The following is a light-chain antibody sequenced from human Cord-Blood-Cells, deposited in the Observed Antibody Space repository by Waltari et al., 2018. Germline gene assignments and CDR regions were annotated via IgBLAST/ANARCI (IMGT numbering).Light chain of an antibody. Sequence: DIQMTQSPSTLSASVGDRVTITCRDSQSISSWLAWYQQKPGKAPKPLIYDASSLESGVPSRFSGSGSGTEFTLTISSLQPDDFATYYCQQYNSYSTFGQGTKVEIK. J-gene: IGKJ1*01. CDR1: QSISSW. V-gene: IGKV1-5*01. CDR2: DAS. CDR3: QQYNSYST.